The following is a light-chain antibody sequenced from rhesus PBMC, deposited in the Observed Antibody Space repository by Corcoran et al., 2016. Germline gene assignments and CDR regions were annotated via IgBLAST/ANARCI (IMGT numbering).Light chain of an antibody. CDR3: SSYAGINTFI. J-gene: IGLJ1*01. Sequence: QAALTQPRSVSGSPGQAVTISCTGPSSDIGGYNYVSWYQQHPGTAPKLMISEVIKRPSGVSDRFSGSKSGNTASLTISGLQAEDEADYYCSSYAGINTFIFGAGTRLTVL. CDR1: SSDIGGYNY. CDR2: EVI. V-gene: IGLV2-32*02.